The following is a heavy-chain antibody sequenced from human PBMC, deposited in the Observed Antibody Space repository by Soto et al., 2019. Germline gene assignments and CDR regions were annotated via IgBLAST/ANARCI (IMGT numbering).Heavy chain of an antibody. D-gene: IGHD3-16*02. CDR1: GFSFSSYA. V-gene: IGHV3-23*01. CDR2: ISARGGSS. CDR3: AKGSIEYRASVDN. Sequence: VHLLDSGGGLVQPGGSLRLSCAASGFSFSSYAMVWVRQAPGKGLEWVSVISARGGSSYFADSVKGRFTISRDNSKNVLSLEMNSLRAEDTAIYFCAKGSIEYRASVDNWGQGTLVLVSS. J-gene: IGHJ4*02.